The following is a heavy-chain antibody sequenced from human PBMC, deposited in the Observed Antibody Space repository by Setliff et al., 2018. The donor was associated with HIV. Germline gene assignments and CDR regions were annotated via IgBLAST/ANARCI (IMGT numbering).Heavy chain of an antibody. V-gene: IGHV4-39*01. CDR2: IYRTGKT. D-gene: IGHD3-22*01. J-gene: IGHJ5*02. Sequence: SETLSLTCGVSGGSISDSKYYWSWIRQPPGKGLEFIGSIYRTGKTYYNLSLKSRLTMSLDTSKNQFSLDLSSVTAADTAVYYCASRVYYYDSSGYLREEGFDPWGQGTLVTVSS. CDR1: GGSISDSKYY. CDR3: ASRVYYYDSSGYLREEGFDP.